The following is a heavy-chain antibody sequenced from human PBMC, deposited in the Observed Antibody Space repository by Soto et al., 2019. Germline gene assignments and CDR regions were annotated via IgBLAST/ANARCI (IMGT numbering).Heavy chain of an antibody. V-gene: IGHV3-21*01. J-gene: IGHJ6*02. CDR1: GFTFSTYS. CDR3: ARDPSACSSTSCCGYYALDV. D-gene: IGHD2-2*01. Sequence: GGSLRLSCAASGFTFSTYSMNWVRQAPGKGLEWVSSISSSGTYIHYADSLKGRFTISRDNAKNSLYLQMISLRAEDTAVYYCARDPSACSSTSCCGYYALDVWGEGTTGTV. CDR2: ISSSGTYI.